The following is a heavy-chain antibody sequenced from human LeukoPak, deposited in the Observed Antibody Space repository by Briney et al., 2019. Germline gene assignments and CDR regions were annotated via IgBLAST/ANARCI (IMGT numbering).Heavy chain of an antibody. D-gene: IGHD3-10*01. CDR3: ARGLALLWFGDTETSPFDY. J-gene: IGHJ4*02. CDR1: GYTFTSYG. Sequence: GASVKVSCKASGYTFTSYGISWVRQAPGQGLEWMGWISAYNGNTNYAQKLQGRVTMTRNTSISTAYMELSSLRSEDTAVYYCARGLALLWFGDTETSPFDYWGQGTLVTVSS. V-gene: IGHV1-18*01. CDR2: ISAYNGNT.